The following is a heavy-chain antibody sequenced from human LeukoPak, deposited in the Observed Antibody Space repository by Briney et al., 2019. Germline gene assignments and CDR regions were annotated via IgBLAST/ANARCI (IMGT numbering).Heavy chain of an antibody. CDR1: GGSISSYY. CDR3: ARGLSPYYDFWSGYSNWFDP. CDR2: IYTSGST. J-gene: IGHJ5*02. V-gene: IGHV4-4*07. D-gene: IGHD3-3*01. Sequence: SETLSLTCTVSGGSISSYYWSWIRQPAGKGLEWIGRIYTSGSTNYNPSLKSRVTMSVDTSKNQFSLKLSSVTAADTAVYYCARGLSPYYDFWSGYSNWFDPWGQGTLVTVSS.